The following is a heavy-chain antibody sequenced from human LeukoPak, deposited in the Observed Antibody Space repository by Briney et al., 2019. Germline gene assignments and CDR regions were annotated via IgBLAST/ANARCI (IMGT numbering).Heavy chain of an antibody. CDR3: GRDPRQLAAYYHYGMDV. D-gene: IGHD6-6*01. CDR2: ISSDGSNY. Sequence: HPGGSLRLSCAASGFTFYSYAMHWVRQAPGKGLEWVAVISSDGSNYYHADSVKGRFTISRGNSKNTLFLQMNSLRVEDTAVFYCGRDPRQLAAYYHYGMDVWGQGTTVTVSS. J-gene: IGHJ6*02. V-gene: IGHV3-30-3*01. CDR1: GFTFYSYA.